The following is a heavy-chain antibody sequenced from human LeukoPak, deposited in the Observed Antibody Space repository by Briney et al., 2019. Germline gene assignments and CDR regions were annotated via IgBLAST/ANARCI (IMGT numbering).Heavy chain of an antibody. J-gene: IGHJ6*03. V-gene: IGHV4-4*07. CDR3: ARRGVPTGDGPFYYYMDV. CDR1: GGSISGYY. D-gene: IGHD7-27*01. CDR2: IYISGST. Sequence: SETLSLTCTVSGGSISGYYWSWIRQPAGKGLEWIGRIYISGSTNYNPSLKSRVTMSVDTSKNQFSLKLSSVTAADAAVYYCARRGVPTGDGPFYYYMDVWDKGTTVTVSS.